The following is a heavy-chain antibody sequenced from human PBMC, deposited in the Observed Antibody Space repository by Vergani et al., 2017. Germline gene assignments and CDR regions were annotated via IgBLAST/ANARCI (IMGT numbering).Heavy chain of an antibody. D-gene: IGHD4-17*01. Sequence: QVQLQESGPRLVKPSQTLSLPCTVSGASITSGSYYWSWIRQTAEKGLEWIGRVYPSGSSDYNPALSHRVTMSIDTSRHQLSLKLSYVTAADTAVFYCARGGPYGEYDYWGQGTLVTVSS. CDR3: ARGGPYGEYDY. CDR1: GASITSGSYY. J-gene: IGHJ4*02. V-gene: IGHV4-61*02. CDR2: VYPSGSS.